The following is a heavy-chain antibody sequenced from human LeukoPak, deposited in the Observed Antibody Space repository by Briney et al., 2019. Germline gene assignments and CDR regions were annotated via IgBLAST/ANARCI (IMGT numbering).Heavy chain of an antibody. J-gene: IGHJ5*02. CDR1: GYTFTGYY. CDR2: INPNSGGT. D-gene: IGHD3-22*01. V-gene: IGHV1-2*02. Sequence: GASVKVSCKASGYTFTGYYMHWVRQAPGQGLEWMGWINPNSGGTNYAQKFQGRVTMTRDTSISTAYMELSRLRSDDTAVYYCARLVNYYDSSGYYRPPVLWFDPWGQGTLVTVSS. CDR3: ARLVNYYDSSGYYRPPVLWFDP.